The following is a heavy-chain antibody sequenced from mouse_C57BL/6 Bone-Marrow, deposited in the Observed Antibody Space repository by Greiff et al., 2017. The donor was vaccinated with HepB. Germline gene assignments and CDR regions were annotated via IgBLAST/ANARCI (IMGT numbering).Heavy chain of an antibody. Sequence: EVKLVESGEGLVKPGGSLKLSCAASGFTFSSYAMSWVRQTPEKRLEWVAYISSGGDYIYYADTVKGRFTISRDNARNTLYLQMSSLKSEDTAMYYCTRDPGYDYYAMDYWGQGTSVTVSS. D-gene: IGHD2-2*01. J-gene: IGHJ4*01. V-gene: IGHV5-9-1*02. CDR3: TRDPGYDYYAMDY. CDR2: ISSGGDYI. CDR1: GFTFSSYA.